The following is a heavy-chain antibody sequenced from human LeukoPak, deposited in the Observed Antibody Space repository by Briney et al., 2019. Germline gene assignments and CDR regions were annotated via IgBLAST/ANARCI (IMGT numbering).Heavy chain of an antibody. V-gene: IGHV1-46*01. CDR3: ARGLFHYDSSGHYYSPYYFDY. J-gene: IGHJ4*02. CDR2: INPSGGST. CDR1: GYTFTSYY. D-gene: IGHD3-22*01. Sequence: GASVKVSCKASGYTFTSYYMHWVRQAPGQGLEWMGIINPSGGSTSYAQKFQGRVTMTRDTSTSTVYMELSSLRSEDTAVYYCARGLFHYDSSGHYYSPYYFDYWGQGTLVTVSS.